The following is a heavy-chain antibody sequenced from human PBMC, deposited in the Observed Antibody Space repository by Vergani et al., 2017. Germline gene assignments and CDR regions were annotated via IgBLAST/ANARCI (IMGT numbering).Heavy chain of an antibody. V-gene: IGHV3-30*03. D-gene: IGHD3-22*01. Sequence: QVQLVESGGGVVQPGRSLRLSCAASGFTFSSYGMHWVRQAPGKGLEWVAVISYDGSNKYYADSVKGRFTISRDNSKNTLYLQMNSLRAEDTAVYYCARYRDSSGYFDAFDIWGQGTMVTVSS. CDR2: ISYDGSNK. CDR1: GFTFSSYG. J-gene: IGHJ3*02. CDR3: ARYRDSSGYFDAFDI.